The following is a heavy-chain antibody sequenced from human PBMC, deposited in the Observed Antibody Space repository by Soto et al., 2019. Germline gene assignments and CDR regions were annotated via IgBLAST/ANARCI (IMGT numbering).Heavy chain of an antibody. CDR3: WRGWNYYYYGMDV. D-gene: IGHD2-15*01. CDR1: GYTFTSYG. V-gene: IGHV1-18*01. J-gene: IGHJ6*02. CDR2: ISAYNGNT. Sequence: QVQLVQSVAEVKKHGASVKVSCKASGYTFTSYGISWLRQAPGQGLEWMGWISAYNGNTNYAQKLQGRDTMTTVTSKSTAYMELRSLRSDDTAVYYCWRGWNYYYYGMDVWGQGTTVTVSS.